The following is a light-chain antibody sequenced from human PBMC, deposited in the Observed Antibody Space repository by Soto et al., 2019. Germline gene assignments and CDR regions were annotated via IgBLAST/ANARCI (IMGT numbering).Light chain of an antibody. CDR3: QQYDNWPRT. CDR1: QSVRSN. CDR2: DAS. Sequence: KVLIQSPATLSVSPGERATLSCRASQSVRSNLAWYQQKPGQPPRLLIYDASTRATGIPSRFSGSGSGTEFTLTISSLESEDFAVYYCQQYDNWPRTFGQGTKVDI. V-gene: IGKV3-15*01. J-gene: IGKJ1*01.